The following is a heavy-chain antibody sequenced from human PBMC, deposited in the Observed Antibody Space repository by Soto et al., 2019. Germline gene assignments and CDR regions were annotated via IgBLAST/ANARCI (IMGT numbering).Heavy chain of an antibody. J-gene: IGHJ6*02. Sequence: ASVKVSCKASGYSFTDYYMHWVRQAPGQGLEWMGWINPNSGGTNYAQKFQGRVTMTRDTSISTAYMELSRLRSDDTAVYYCARVQKVYSSPYYGMDVWGQGTTVTVSS. CDR3: ARVQKVYSSPYYGMDV. CDR2: INPNSGGT. D-gene: IGHD6-13*01. V-gene: IGHV1-2*02. CDR1: GYSFTDYY.